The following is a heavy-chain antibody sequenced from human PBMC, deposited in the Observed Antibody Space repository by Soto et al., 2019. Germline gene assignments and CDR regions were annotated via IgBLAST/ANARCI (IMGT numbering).Heavy chain of an antibody. J-gene: IGHJ6*02. D-gene: IGHD2-15*01. CDR2: MNPNSGNT. CDR3: AGGFVGWWSEDNDGMDV. CDR1: GYTFTSYD. V-gene: IGHV1-8*01. Sequence: QVQLVQSGAEVKKPGASVKVSCKASGYTFTSYDINWVRQATGQGLEWMGWMNPNSGNTGYAQKFQGRVTMTRNTSISTAYMELSSLRSEDTAGYYCAGGFVGWWSEDNDGMDVWGQGTTVTVSS.